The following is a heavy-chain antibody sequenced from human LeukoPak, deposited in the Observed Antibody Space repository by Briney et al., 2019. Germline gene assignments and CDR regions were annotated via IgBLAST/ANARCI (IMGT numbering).Heavy chain of an antibody. CDR1: GGTFSSHV. V-gene: IGHV1-69*04. Sequence: GASVKVSCKASGGTFSSHVISWVRQAPGQGLEWMGRVIPILGIANYAQKFQGRVTITADKSTSTAYMELSSLRSEDTAVYYCARGDSSGWCSDYWGQGALVTVSS. J-gene: IGHJ4*02. D-gene: IGHD6-19*01. CDR3: ARGDSSGWCSDY. CDR2: VIPILGIA.